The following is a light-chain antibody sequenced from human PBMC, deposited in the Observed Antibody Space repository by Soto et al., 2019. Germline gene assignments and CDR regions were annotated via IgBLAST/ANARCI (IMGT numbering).Light chain of an antibody. J-gene: IGLJ2*01. CDR3: CSYAGSSTL. V-gene: IGLV2-23*02. CDR1: SSDVGSYNL. Sequence: QSALTQPASVSGSPGQSITISCTGTSSDVGSYNLVSWYQQHPGKAPKLMIYEVSKRPSGVSNRFSGSKSGNTASLTISGLQSEDEAAYYCCSYAGSSTLFGGGTKLTVL. CDR2: EVS.